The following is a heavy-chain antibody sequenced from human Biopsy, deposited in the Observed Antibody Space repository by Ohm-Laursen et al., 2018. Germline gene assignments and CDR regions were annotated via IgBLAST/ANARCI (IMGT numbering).Heavy chain of an antibody. CDR1: GFTFSSYG. J-gene: IGHJ4*02. CDR2: MSYDGTQK. V-gene: IGHV3-30*03. D-gene: IGHD2-8*01. Sequence: SLRLSCAAPGFTFSSYGMHWVRQAPGKGLEWVATMSYDGTQKYYGDSVKGRFTISRDNSKNTLYLQMNSLRAEDTAVYYCARHHCTNGVCLGVYFDYWGQGTLVTVSS. CDR3: ARHHCTNGVCLGVYFDY.